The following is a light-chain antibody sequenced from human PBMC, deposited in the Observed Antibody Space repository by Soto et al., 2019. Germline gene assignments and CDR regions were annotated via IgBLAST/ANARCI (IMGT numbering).Light chain of an antibody. CDR2: DVN. CDR3: CSYAGRFTYV. V-gene: IGLV2-11*01. J-gene: IGLJ1*01. Sequence: QSVLTQPRSVSGSPGQSVTISFTVTISDFGGYVYVSWYQHHPGKAPKLMIYDVNERPSGVPDRFSGSKFDNTASLTISGLQAEDEADYYCCSYAGRFTYVFGTGTKVTVL. CDR1: ISDFGGYVY.